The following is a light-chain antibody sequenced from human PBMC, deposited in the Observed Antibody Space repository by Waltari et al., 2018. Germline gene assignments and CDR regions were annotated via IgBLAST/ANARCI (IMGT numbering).Light chain of an antibody. V-gene: IGKV3-11*01. CDR2: EAS. Sequence: EIVLTQSPATLSLSPGERATLSCRASQSVSSYLAGYQQKPGQAPRLLTYEASNRATGIPARFSGSGSGTDFTLTISSLEPEDFAVYYCQQRSNWPPITFGQGTRLEIK. CDR1: QSVSSY. J-gene: IGKJ5*01. CDR3: QQRSNWPPIT.